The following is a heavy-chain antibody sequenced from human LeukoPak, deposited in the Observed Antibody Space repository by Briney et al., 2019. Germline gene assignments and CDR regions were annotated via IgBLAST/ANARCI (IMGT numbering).Heavy chain of an antibody. CDR1: GFTFSSYA. CDR2: ISGSGGST. Sequence: GGSLRLSCAASGFTFSSYAMSWVRQAPGKGLEWVSAISGSGGSTYYADSVKGRFTISRDNSKNTLYLQMNSLRAEDTAVYYCARDSAYYGSGSYSQAYYYYYMDVWGKGTTVTISS. V-gene: IGHV3-23*01. CDR3: ARDSAYYGSGSYSQAYYYYYMDV. J-gene: IGHJ6*03. D-gene: IGHD3-10*01.